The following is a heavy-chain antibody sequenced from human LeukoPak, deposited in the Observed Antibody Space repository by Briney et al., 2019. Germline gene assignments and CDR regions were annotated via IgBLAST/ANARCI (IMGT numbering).Heavy chain of an antibody. CDR2: IYYSGTT. D-gene: IGHD1-26*01. CDR1: GGSISSYY. CDR3: ARGASGSFSRYYYYHMDV. Sequence: SETLSLTCTVSGGSISSYYWSWIRQPPGKGLEWIGYIYYSGTTNYNPSLKSRVTISVDTSNNQFSLKLSSVTAADTAVYYCARGASGSFSRYYYYHMDVWGKGTTVTVSS. V-gene: IGHV4-59*01. J-gene: IGHJ6*03.